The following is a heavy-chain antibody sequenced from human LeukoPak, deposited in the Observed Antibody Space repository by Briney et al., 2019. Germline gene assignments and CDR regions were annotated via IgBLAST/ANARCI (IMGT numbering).Heavy chain of an antibody. CDR3: ARDMGQDYYGSGSYYAYAD. Sequence: EASVKVSCKASGYTFTRYGISWVRQAPGQGVEWMGWISAYNGNTNYAQKLQGRVTMTTDTSTSTAYMELRSLRSDDTAVYYCARDMGQDYYGSGSYYAYADWGQGTLVTVSS. J-gene: IGHJ4*02. V-gene: IGHV1-18*04. CDR1: GYTFTRYG. CDR2: ISAYNGNT. D-gene: IGHD3-10*01.